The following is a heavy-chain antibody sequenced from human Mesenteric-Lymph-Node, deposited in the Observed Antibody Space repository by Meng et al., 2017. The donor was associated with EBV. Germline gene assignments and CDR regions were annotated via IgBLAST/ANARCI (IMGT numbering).Heavy chain of an antibody. D-gene: IGHD4-17*01. CDR1: CGSVNSVGYS. J-gene: IGHJ4*02. CDR2: VHHSGLT. V-gene: IGHV4-30-2*06. Sequence: QRRAQGSGAGMGTPSQTLSPTLPVSCGSVNSVGYSWSWIRQSPGKGLEWIGYVHHSGLTYYNPSRETRVIISLERSKNQLSLKLTSVTAADTAVYYCAGGDYVNQFNYWGQGTLVTVSS. CDR3: AGGDYVNQFNY.